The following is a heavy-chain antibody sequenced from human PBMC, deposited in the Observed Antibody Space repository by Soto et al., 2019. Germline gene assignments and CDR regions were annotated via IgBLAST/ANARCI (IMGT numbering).Heavy chain of an antibody. D-gene: IGHD2-2*02. V-gene: IGHV4-31*02. CDR2: IYYSGST. Sequence: PSETLSLTCTVSGGSISSGGYYWSWIRQHPGKGLEWIGYIYYSGSTYYNPSLKSRVTISVDTSKSQFSLKLSSVTAADTAVYYCARVLVVPAAIIDYWGQGTLVTVS. CDR3: ARVLVVPAAIIDY. J-gene: IGHJ4*02. CDR1: GGSISSGGYY.